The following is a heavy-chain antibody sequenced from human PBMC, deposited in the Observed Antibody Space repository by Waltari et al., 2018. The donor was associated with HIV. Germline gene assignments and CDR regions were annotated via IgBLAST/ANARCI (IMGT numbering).Heavy chain of an antibody. CDR3: SRDTFGEYDF. CDR1: GFSVTNYW. J-gene: IGHJ4*02. V-gene: IGHV3-74*01. D-gene: IGHD3-3*01. Sequence: EVQLVQSGGGLIKPGGSLRLSCAASGFSVTNYWMHWVRQSPGKGLVGVSRINMDGRTIDYADSVKGRFTISRDSAKNTLSLQMNSLREEDTAVYYCSRDTFGEYDFWGQGALVTVSS. CDR2: INMDGRTI.